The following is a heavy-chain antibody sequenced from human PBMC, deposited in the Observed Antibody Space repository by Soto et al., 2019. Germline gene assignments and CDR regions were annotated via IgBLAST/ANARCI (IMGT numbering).Heavy chain of an antibody. J-gene: IGHJ6*02. D-gene: IGHD3-10*01. CDR3: ARDGVLLMDV. Sequence: QVQLQESGPGLVKPSQTLSLTCTVSGGSITSGGYYWGWIRHHPGKGLVWIGYIYYSGSAYYNPSLKSRVTISVDTSKNQFSLKLSSVTAADTAVYYCARDGVLLMDVWGQGTTVTVSS. V-gene: IGHV4-31*03. CDR1: GGSITSGGYY. CDR2: IYYSGSA.